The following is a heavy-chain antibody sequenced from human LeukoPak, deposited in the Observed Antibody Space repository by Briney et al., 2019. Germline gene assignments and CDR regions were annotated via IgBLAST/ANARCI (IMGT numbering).Heavy chain of an antibody. CDR1: GFTFNSYA. J-gene: IGHJ1*01. CDR3: ARDMGYCGGDCYPRGNFQH. Sequence: GGSLRLSCAASGFTFNSYAMHWVRQAPGTGLEWVALISYDGSNKYYADSVKGRFTISRDNSKNTLYLQMNSLRAEDTAVYYCARDMGYCGGDCYPRGNFQHWGQGTLVTVSS. D-gene: IGHD2-21*02. V-gene: IGHV3-30-3*01. CDR2: ISYDGSNK.